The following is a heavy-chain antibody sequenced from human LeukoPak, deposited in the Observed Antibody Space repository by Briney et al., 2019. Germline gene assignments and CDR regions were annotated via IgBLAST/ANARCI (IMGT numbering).Heavy chain of an antibody. CDR2: IIPIFGTA. CDR3: ARENPGELLGGYFDY. J-gene: IGHJ4*02. CDR1: GGTFSSYA. V-gene: IGHV1-69*13. D-gene: IGHD1-26*01. Sequence: SVKVSCKASGGTFSSYAISWVRQAPGQGLEWMGGIIPIFGTANYAQKFQGRVTITADESTSTAYMELSSLRSEDTAVYYCARENPGELLGGYFDYWGQGTLVTVSS.